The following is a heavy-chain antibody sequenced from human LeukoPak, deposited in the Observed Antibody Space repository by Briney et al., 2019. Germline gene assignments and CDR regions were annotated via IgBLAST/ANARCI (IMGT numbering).Heavy chain of an antibody. CDR1: GGSINKYY. D-gene: IGHD3-9*01. Sequence: SETLSLTCTVSGGSINKYYWSWIRQSPGKGLEWLGYVHDSAGTICNPSLKSRVTISVGTSKTQFSLKVTSVTTADTAVYYCAKGRKDFDTNLGPFDSWGQRILVTVSS. V-gene: IGHV4-59*01. CDR2: VHDSAGT. CDR3: AKGRKDFDTNLGPFDS. J-gene: IGHJ4*02.